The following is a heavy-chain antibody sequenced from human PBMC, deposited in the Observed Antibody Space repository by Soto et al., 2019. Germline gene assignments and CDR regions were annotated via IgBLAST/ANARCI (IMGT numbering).Heavy chain of an antibody. CDR2: IYPGDSDT. Sequence: GESLKISCKGSGYSFTTYWIAWVRQMPGKGLECMGIIYPGDSDTRYSPSFQGQVTISVDKSISTAYLQWSSLRASDTAIYYCARHGKFSSLTNYFDSWGQGALVTVSS. CDR3: ARHGKFSSLTNYFDS. J-gene: IGHJ4*02. D-gene: IGHD1-1*01. CDR1: GYSFTTYW. V-gene: IGHV5-51*01.